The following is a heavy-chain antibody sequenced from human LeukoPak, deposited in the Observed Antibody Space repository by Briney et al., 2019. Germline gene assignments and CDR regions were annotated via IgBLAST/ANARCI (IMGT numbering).Heavy chain of an antibody. D-gene: IGHD1-26*01. CDR3: ARETWARDAFDI. V-gene: IGHV4-59*01. CDR1: GGSLSGYY. Sequence: PSETLSLTCAVYGGSLSGYYWSWIRQPPGKGLEWIGYIYYSGSTKYNPSLKSRVTISVDTSKNQFSLKLSSVTAADTAVYYCARETWARDAFDIWGQGTMVTVSS. CDR2: IYYSGST. J-gene: IGHJ3*02.